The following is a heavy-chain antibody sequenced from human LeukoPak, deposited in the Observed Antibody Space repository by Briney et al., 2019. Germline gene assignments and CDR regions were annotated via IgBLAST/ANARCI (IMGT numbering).Heavy chain of an antibody. D-gene: IGHD5-18*01. V-gene: IGHV1-2*02. CDR3: ARDRGIQLWERYYYYYMDV. J-gene: IGHJ6*03. CDR2: INPNSGGT. CDR1: GYTFTGYY. Sequence: ASVKVSCKASGYTFTGYYMHWVRQAPGQGLEWMGWINPNSGGTNYAQKFQGRVTMTRDTSLSTAYMELSRLRSDDTAVYYCARDRGIQLWERYYYYYMDVWGKGTTVTVSS.